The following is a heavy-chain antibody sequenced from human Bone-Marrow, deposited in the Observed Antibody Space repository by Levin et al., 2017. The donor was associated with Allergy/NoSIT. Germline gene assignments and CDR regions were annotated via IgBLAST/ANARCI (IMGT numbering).Heavy chain of an antibody. CDR3: ARDNGGGFWIEY. Sequence: ASVKVSCKASGGTFNTYHINWARQAPGEGLEWMGGLTPLGGTANYAQKFQGRVTITADELTNTAYMELSSLRSDDTAVYYCARDNGGGFWIEYWGQGSLVTVSS. CDR2: LTPLGGTA. V-gene: IGHV1-69*13. D-gene: IGHD3-3*01. J-gene: IGHJ4*02. CDR1: GGTFNTYH.